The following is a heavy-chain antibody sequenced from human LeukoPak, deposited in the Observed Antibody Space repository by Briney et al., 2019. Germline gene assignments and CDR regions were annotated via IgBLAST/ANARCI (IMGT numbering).Heavy chain of an antibody. J-gene: IGHJ5*02. CDR2: ISTHNGNT. D-gene: IGHD6-19*01. Sequence: ASVKVSCKASGGTFSSYAISWVRQAPGQGLEWMGWISTHNGNTKYSQKFQGRVTITRDTSASTAYMELSSLRSEDTAVYYCARDRAVAGRPSYNWFDPWGQGTLVTVSS. CDR3: ARDRAVAGRPSYNWFDP. CDR1: GGTFSSYA. V-gene: IGHV1-3*04.